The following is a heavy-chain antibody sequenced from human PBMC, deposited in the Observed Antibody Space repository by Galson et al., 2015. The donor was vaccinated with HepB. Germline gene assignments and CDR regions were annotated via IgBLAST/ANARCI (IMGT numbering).Heavy chain of an antibody. J-gene: IGHJ6*02. CDR2: INPNTGAT. CDR1: GYTFTGYH. Sequence: SVKVSCKASGYTFTGYHIHWVRQAPGQGLEWVGRINPNTGATNYAQRFQGRVTMTRDTSISTVYMELSSLKSDDAAVYYCSRDETNYYDVWTGYLSRSHYSYGMDVWGQGTTVTVSS. CDR3: SRDETNYYDVWTGYLSRSHYSYGMDV. V-gene: IGHV1-2*06. D-gene: IGHD3-3*01.